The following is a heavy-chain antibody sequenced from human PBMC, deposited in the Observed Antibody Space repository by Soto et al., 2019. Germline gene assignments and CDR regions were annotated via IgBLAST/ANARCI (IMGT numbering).Heavy chain of an antibody. CDR1: GGSISSGDYY. D-gene: IGHD6-19*01. CDR3: ARDRTGYSSGWTGFWFDP. J-gene: IGHJ5*02. CDR2: IYYSGST. Sequence: QVQLQESGPGLVKPSQTLSLTCTVSGGSISSGDYYWSWIRQPPGKGLEWIGYIYYSGSTYYNPSLKSRVTISVDTSKTQFSLKLSSVTAADTAVYYCARDRTGYSSGWTGFWFDPWGQGTLVTVSS. V-gene: IGHV4-30-4*01.